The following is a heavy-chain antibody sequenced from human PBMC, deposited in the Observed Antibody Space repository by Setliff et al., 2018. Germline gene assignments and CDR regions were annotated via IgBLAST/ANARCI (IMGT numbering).Heavy chain of an antibody. CDR3: ARHRAVAGAYYFDF. Sequence: SETLSLTCAVSVYSISRDCHWGWIRQPPGKGLEWIGSIYYSGNTYYNASLKGRVTISGDTSKNQLSLKLTAVTAADTAIYYCARHRAVAGAYYFDFWGQGTLVTVSS. V-gene: IGHV4-38-2*01. J-gene: IGHJ4*02. D-gene: IGHD6-19*01. CDR2: IYYSGNT. CDR1: VYSISRDCH.